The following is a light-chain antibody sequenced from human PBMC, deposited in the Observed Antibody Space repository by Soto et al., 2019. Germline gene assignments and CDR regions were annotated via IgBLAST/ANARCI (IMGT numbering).Light chain of an antibody. CDR1: QDINNF. J-gene: IGKJ4*01. V-gene: IGKV1-33*01. CDR2: DTS. CDR3: QQYENLPPT. Sequence: DIRMTQSPSSLSASVGDRITITCQASQDINNFLNWYQQKPGKAPRLLIYDTSNVEGGVPSRFSGTGSGTDFTFTISSLQPEDIATHYCQQYENLPPTFGGGTKVEIK.